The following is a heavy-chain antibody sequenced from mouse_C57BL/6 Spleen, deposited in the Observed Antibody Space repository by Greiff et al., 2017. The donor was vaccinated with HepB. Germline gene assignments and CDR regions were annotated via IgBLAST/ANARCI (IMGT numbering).Heavy chain of an antibody. CDR1: GFTFSDYG. Sequence: EVKLVESGGGLVKPGGSLKLSCAASGFTFSDYGMHWVRQAPEKGLEWVAYISSGSSTIYYADTVKGRFTISRDNAKNTLFLQMTSLRSEDTAMYYCAKDYGDAMDYWGQGTSVTVSS. J-gene: IGHJ4*01. CDR3: AKDYGDAMDY. D-gene: IGHD1-1*01. CDR2: ISSGSSTI. V-gene: IGHV5-17*01.